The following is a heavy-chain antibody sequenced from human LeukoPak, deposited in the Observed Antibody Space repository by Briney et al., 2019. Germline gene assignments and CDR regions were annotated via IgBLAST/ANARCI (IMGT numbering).Heavy chain of an antibody. CDR3: ATTRSVRYDWRYLEY. Sequence: PSQTLSLTCTVSGDSIRSGSQYCTWIRQSAGKGLEWIGRIYTSGMTNYNPSLESRVTISVDTSKNQFSLKLSSVTAADTAHYYCATTRSVRYDWRYLEYWGQGMPVTVSS. D-gene: IGHD5-12*01. V-gene: IGHV4-61*02. CDR2: IYTSGMT. J-gene: IGHJ4*02. CDR1: GDSIRSGSQY.